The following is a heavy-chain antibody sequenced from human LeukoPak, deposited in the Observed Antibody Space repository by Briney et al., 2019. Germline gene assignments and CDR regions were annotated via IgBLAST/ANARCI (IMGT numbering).Heavy chain of an antibody. CDR1: GGTFSSYA. CDR3: ASRHYYDSSGYYARRNDAFDI. Sequence: SVKVSCKASGGTFSSYAISWVRQAPGQGLEWMGRIIPIFGIANYAQKFQGRVTITADKSTSTAYMELSSLRPEDTAVYYCASRHYYDSSGYYARRNDAFDIWGQGTMVTVSS. V-gene: IGHV1-69*04. J-gene: IGHJ3*02. CDR2: IIPIFGIA. D-gene: IGHD3-22*01.